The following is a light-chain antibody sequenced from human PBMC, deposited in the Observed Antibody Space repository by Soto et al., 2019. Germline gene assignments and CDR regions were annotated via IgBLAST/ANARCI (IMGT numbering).Light chain of an antibody. Sequence: IQMTQSPSSLSASIGDRVTITCQASQDIGNSLNWYQQLPGKPPKLLIYGATNLEAGVPLRFSGRGSGTHFTFTIASLEPEDIATYSCQQYYELPSITFGQGTRLEIK. CDR3: QQYYELPSIT. CDR2: GAT. V-gene: IGKV1-33*01. J-gene: IGKJ5*01. CDR1: QDIGNS.